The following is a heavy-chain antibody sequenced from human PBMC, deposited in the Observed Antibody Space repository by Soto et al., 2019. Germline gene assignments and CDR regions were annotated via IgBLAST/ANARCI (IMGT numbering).Heavy chain of an antibody. D-gene: IGHD3-3*01. Sequence: GGSLRLSCAASGFTFNNYWMHWVRQVPGKGLVWVSRISGDASTAHYADFAKGRFTSSRDNAKNTVDLQMNSLRVEDTAIYYCARRDWRGGYCDVWGQGILVTVS. CDR1: GFTFNNYW. J-gene: IGHJ4*02. CDR3: ARRDWRGGYCDV. CDR2: ISGDASTA. V-gene: IGHV3-74*01.